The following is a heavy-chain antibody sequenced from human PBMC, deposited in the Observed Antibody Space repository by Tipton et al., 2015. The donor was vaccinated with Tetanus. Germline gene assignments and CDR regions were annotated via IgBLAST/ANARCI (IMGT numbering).Heavy chain of an antibody. D-gene: IGHD6-19*01. Sequence: TLSLTCAVYGGSFSGHYWSWMRQPPGKGLEWIGEVHHSGSTKYNPSLKSRVTILADTSKNQFSLKLSAVTAADTAVYYCARIGWPQQNKPAFDLWGQGTMVTVSP. CDR2: VHHSGST. CDR1: GGSFSGHY. CDR3: ARIGWPQQNKPAFDL. V-gene: IGHV4-34*01. J-gene: IGHJ3*01.